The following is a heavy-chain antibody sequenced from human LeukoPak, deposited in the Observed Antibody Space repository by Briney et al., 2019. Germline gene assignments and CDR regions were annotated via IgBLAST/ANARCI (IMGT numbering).Heavy chain of an antibody. CDR3: ARDYGDAT. CDR1: GFTFSTYW. Sequence: GGSLRLSCAASGFTFSTYWMTWVRQAPGKGLEWVAHINQDGSEKYYVDSVKGRFTISRDNAKNSLYLQMNSLRAEDTAVYYCARDYGDATWGQGTLVTVSS. CDR2: INQDGSEK. V-gene: IGHV3-7*01. J-gene: IGHJ5*02. D-gene: IGHD4-17*01.